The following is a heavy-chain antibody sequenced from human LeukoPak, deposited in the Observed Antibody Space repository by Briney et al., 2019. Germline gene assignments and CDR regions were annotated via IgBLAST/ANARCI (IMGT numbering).Heavy chain of an antibody. J-gene: IGHJ4*02. V-gene: IGHV1-2*02. CDR2: INPNSGGT. Sequence: GASVKVSCKASGYTFTGYYMHWVRQAPGQGLEWMGWINPNSGGTNYAQKFQGRVTMTRDTSISTAYMELSRLRSDDTAVYYCARVDRGYCSGGSCQDDWGQGTLVTVSS. CDR1: GYTFTGYY. D-gene: IGHD2-15*01. CDR3: ARVDRGYCSGGSCQDD.